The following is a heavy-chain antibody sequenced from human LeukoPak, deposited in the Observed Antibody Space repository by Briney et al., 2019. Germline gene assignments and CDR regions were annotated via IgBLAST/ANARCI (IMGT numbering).Heavy chain of an antibody. Sequence: GESLKVSCKASGYTFTSYAMNWVRQAPGQGLEWMGWINTNTGNPTYAQGFTGRFVFSLDTSVSTAYLQISSLKAEDTAVYYCARDSRTGSRNRYYYYYGMDVWGQGTTVTVSS. CDR1: GYTFTSYA. D-gene: IGHD1-26*01. J-gene: IGHJ6*02. CDR3: ARDSRTGSRNRYYYYYGMDV. V-gene: IGHV7-4-1*02. CDR2: INTNTGNP.